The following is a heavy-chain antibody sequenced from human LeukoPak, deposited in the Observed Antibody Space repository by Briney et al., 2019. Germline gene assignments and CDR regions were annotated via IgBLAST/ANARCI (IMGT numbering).Heavy chain of an antibody. Sequence: ASVKVSCKASGYTFTSYFMHWVRQAPGHGLEWMGWINPNSGGTNYAQKFQGRVTMTRDTSISTAYMELSRLRSDDTAVYYCASPLGYCSSTSCYDYYYMDVWGKGTTVTVSS. CDR1: GYTFTSYF. CDR2: INPNSGGT. D-gene: IGHD2-2*01. V-gene: IGHV1-2*02. J-gene: IGHJ6*03. CDR3: ASPLGYCSSTSCYDYYYMDV.